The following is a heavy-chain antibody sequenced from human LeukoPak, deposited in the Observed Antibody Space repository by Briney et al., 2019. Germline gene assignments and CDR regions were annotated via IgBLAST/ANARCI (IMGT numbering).Heavy chain of an antibody. D-gene: IGHD5-18*01. J-gene: IGHJ4*02. V-gene: IGHV4-39*01. Sequence: SETLSLTCTVSGGSIITSSYYWGWIRQPPGKGLQWIGNIYYTGGTHYNPSLKSRVTIYVDSSKNQFSLKLSSVTAADTAVYYCATSNHVAPALGYFDSWGQGTLVTVSS. CDR2: IYYTGGT. CDR3: ATSNHVAPALGYFDS. CDR1: GGSIITSSYY.